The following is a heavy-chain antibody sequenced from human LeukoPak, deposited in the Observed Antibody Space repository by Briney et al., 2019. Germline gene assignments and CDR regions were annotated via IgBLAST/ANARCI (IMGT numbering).Heavy chain of an antibody. J-gene: IGHJ4*02. Sequence: PGGSLRLSCAASGFTFSSYSMNWVRQAPGKGLEWVSSISSSSSYIYYADSVKGRFTISRDNAKNSLYLQTNSLRAEDTAVYYCARGIMITFGGVIGSDYWGQGTLVTVSS. CDR3: ARGIMITFGGVIGSDY. CDR2: ISSSSSYI. CDR1: GFTFSSYS. V-gene: IGHV3-21*01. D-gene: IGHD3-16*02.